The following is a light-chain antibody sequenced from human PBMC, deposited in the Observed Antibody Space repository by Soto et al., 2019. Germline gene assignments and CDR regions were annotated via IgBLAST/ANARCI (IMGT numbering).Light chain of an antibody. V-gene: IGKV1-39*01. Sequence: DIQMTQSPTSLSASVGDRLAITCRASQSIRNYLNWYQQKPGKAPKXXIYAASSLQSGVPSRFSGSGSGTDFTLTISSLQPEDFATYYCQQSYSTPRTFGQGTKVDI. J-gene: IGKJ1*01. CDR3: QQSYSTPRT. CDR1: QSIRNY. CDR2: AAS.